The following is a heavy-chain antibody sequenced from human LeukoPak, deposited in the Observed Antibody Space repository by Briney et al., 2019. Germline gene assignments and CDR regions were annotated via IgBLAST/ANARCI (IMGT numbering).Heavy chain of an antibody. D-gene: IGHD3-22*01. J-gene: IGHJ3*02. CDR2: ISGYNGNT. CDR3: ARDRQSELYYYDSSGYIHAFDI. CDR1: GYTFTNYA. V-gene: IGHV1-18*01. Sequence: ASVKVSCKASGYTFTNYAMNWVRQAPGQGLEWMGWISGYNGNTNYAQKLQGRVTMTTDTSTSTAYMELRSLKSDDTAVYYCARDRQSELYYYDSSGYIHAFDIWGQGTMVTVSS.